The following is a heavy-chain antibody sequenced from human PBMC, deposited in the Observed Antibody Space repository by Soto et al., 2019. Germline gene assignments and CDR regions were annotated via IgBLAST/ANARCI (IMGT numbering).Heavy chain of an antibody. CDR1: GFTFSSYS. CDR3: ARGEASAWGSGWTGDY. D-gene: IGHD6-19*01. Sequence: EVQLVESGGGLVKPGGSLRLSCAASGFTFSSYSMNWVRQAPGKGLEWVSSISSSSSYIYYADSVKGRFTISRDNAKNSLYLQMNSLRAEETAVYYCARGEASAWGSGWTGDYWGQGTLVTVSS. CDR2: ISSSSSYI. V-gene: IGHV3-21*01. J-gene: IGHJ4*02.